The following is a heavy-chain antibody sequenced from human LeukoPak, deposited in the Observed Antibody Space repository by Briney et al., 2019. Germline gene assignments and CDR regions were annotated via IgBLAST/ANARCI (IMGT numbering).Heavy chain of an antibody. CDR1: GGSISGSFNY. V-gene: IGHV4-39*01. Sequence: SETLSLTCTVSGGSISGSFNYWAWIRQPPGKGLEWIGSIYESGSAYYNPSLKSRITMSVDTSENQFSLKLTSVTAADTAVYYCARHYGPWGQGTLVTVSS. D-gene: IGHD3-16*01. CDR3: ARHYGP. J-gene: IGHJ5*02. CDR2: IYESGSA.